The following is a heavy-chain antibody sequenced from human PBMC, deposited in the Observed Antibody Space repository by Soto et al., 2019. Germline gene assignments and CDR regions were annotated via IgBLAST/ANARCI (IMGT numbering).Heavy chain of an antibody. J-gene: IGHJ3*02. CDR2: ISGSGGST. V-gene: IGHV3-23*01. CDR3: AARPYGSGSYWLDAFDI. CDR1: GFTFSSYA. D-gene: IGHD3-10*01. Sequence: GGSLRLSCAASGFTFSSYAMSWVRQAPGKGLEWVSAISGSGGSTYYADSVKGRFTISRDNSKNTLYLQMNSLRAEDTAVYYCAARPYGSGSYWLDAFDIWGQGTMVTVSS.